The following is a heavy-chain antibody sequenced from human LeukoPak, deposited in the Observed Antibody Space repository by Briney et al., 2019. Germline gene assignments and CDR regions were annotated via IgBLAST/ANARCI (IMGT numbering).Heavy chain of an antibody. CDR3: AGQFRGWAEGGVAAAGQPSRSFYFDY. CDR1: GGSISSGDYY. D-gene: IGHD6-13*01. V-gene: IGHV4-30-4*08. J-gene: IGHJ4*02. Sequence: PSETLSLTCTVSGGSISSGDYYWSWIRQPPGKGLEWIGYIYYSGSTYYNPSLKSRVTISVGTSKNQFSLKLSSVTAADTAVYYCAGQFRGWAEGGVAAAGQPSRSFYFDYWGQGTLVTVSS. CDR2: IYYSGST.